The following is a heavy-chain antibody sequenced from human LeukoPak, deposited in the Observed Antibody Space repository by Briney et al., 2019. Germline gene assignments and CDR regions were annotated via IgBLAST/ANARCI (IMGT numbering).Heavy chain of an antibody. Sequence: SGGSLRLSCAASGFTFSSHAMSWVRQAPGKGLEWVSDISGSGDSTNYADSVKGRLSISRDNSKKTLYLQINRLRGEDTALYHCALESGSYYGYFEQWGQGTLVTVSS. J-gene: IGHJ1*01. CDR2: ISGSGDST. CDR3: ALESGSYYGYFEQ. CDR1: GFTFSSHA. D-gene: IGHD1-26*01. V-gene: IGHV3-23*01.